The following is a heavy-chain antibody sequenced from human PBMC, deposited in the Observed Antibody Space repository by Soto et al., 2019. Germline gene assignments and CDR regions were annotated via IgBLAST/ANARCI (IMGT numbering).Heavy chain of an antibody. CDR2: IWYDGSNK. Sequence: GGSLRLSCAASGFTFSSYGMHWVRQAPGKGLEWVAVIWYDGSNKYYADSVKGRFTISRDNSKNTLYLQMNSLRAEDTAVYYCARELQQLVIPRFIDVAFDIWGQGTMVTVSS. V-gene: IGHV3-33*01. CDR3: ARELQQLVIPRFIDVAFDI. D-gene: IGHD6-13*01. J-gene: IGHJ3*02. CDR1: GFTFSSYG.